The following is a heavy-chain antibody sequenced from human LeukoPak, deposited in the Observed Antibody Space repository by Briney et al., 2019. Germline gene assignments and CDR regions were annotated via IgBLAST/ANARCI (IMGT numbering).Heavy chain of an antibody. J-gene: IGHJ4*02. D-gene: IGHD1-26*01. CDR2: IYYDGSIT. CDR3: ARDLYSGSYNEDW. V-gene: IGHV3-33*08. CDR1: GFTFTNYG. Sequence: PGGSLRLSCATSGFTFTNYGMNWVRQAPGKGLEWVAFIYYDGSITYYADSVKGRFTISRDKSKNTVYLEVNRLRAEDTAVYYCARDLYSGSYNEDWWGQGTLVTVSS.